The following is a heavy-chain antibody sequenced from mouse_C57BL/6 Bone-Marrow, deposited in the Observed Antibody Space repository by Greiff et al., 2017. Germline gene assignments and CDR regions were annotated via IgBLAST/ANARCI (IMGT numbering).Heavy chain of an antibody. D-gene: IGHD2-3*01. J-gene: IGHJ3*01. V-gene: IGHV5-6*01. CDR2: ISSGGSYT. CDR3: ARRLYDQRSAY. CDR1: GFTFSSYG. Sequence: VQLKESGGDLVKPGGSLKLSCAASGFTFSSYGMSWVRQTPDKRLEWVATISSGGSYTYYPDSVKGRVTISRDKAKNTLYLQMSSLTSEDTAMYYCARRLYDQRSAYWGQGTLVTVSA.